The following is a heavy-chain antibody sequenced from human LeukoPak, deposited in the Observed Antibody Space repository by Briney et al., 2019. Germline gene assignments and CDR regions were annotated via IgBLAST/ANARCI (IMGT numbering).Heavy chain of an antibody. D-gene: IGHD3-22*01. CDR2: INHSGST. CDR3: ARDDLSGYSP. CDR1: GGSFSGYY. Sequence: SETLSLTCAVYGGSFSGYYWSWIRQPPGKGLEWIGEINHSGSTNYNPSLKSRVTISVDTSKNQFSLKLSSVTAADTAVYYCARDDLSGYSPWGQGTLVTVSS. J-gene: IGHJ5*02. V-gene: IGHV4-34*01.